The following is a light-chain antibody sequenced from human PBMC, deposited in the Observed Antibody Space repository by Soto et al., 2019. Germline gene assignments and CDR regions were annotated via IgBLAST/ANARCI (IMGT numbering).Light chain of an antibody. Sequence: DLQMTQSPSTLSSSLGDSVTITCRASQSISSWLAWYQQKPGKAPKLLIYDASSLESGVPSRFSGSGSGTEFTLTISSLQPDDFATYYCQQYNSYPLTFGGGTKVDI. CDR2: DAS. J-gene: IGKJ4*01. CDR3: QQYNSYPLT. V-gene: IGKV1-5*01. CDR1: QSISSW.